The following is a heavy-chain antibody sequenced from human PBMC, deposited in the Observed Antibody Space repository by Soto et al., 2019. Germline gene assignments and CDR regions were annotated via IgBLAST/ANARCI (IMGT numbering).Heavy chain of an antibody. D-gene: IGHD2-21*02. CDR2: IYHSGST. Sequence: QVQLQESGPGLVKPSGTLSLTCAVSGGSISSSNWWSWVRQPPGKGLEWIGEIYHSGSTNYNPSLKSRVXXSXDXXKNQFSLKLSSVTAADTAVYYCARGSDSIDWAFDYWGQGTLVTVSS. CDR1: GGSISSSNW. J-gene: IGHJ4*02. CDR3: ARGSDSIDWAFDY. V-gene: IGHV4-4*02.